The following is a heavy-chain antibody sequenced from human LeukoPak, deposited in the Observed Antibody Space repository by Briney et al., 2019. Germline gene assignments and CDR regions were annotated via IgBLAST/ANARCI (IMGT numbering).Heavy chain of an antibody. CDR1: GYTFTGYY. CDR2: INPHSGGT. V-gene: IGHV1-2*02. J-gene: IGHJ5*02. CDR3: ARDLLMYYSGSGEST. D-gene: IGHD3-10*01. Sequence: ASVKVSCKACGYTFTGYYMHWVRQAPGQGLEWMGWINPHSGGTNYAQKFQGRVTMTRDTSISTAYMELSRLRSDDTAVYYCARDLLMYYSGSGESTWGQGTLVTVSS.